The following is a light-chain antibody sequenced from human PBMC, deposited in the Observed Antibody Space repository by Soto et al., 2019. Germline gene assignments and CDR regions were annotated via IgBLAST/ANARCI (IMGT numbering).Light chain of an antibody. J-gene: IGLJ2*01. CDR1: SSNIGKNF. CDR3: AAWDASLNGPI. Sequence: QSVLTQPPSASGTPGQRVTISCSGSSSNIGKNFVSWYQHLPGAAPKLLIYRNDQRPSGVPDRFSGSKSGTSASLAISGLRSDDESDYYCAAWDASLNGPIFGGGTQLTVL. CDR2: RND. V-gene: IGLV1-47*01.